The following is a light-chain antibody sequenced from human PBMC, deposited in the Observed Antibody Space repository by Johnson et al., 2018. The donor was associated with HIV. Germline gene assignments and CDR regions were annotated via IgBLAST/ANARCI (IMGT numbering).Light chain of an antibody. V-gene: IGLV1-51*02. Sequence: HSVLTQPPSVSAAPGQKVTISCSGSSSNIGNNYVSWYQQLPGTAPKLLIYENNKRPSGIPDRFSGYKSGTSATLGITGLQTGDEADYYCGTWDSSLSAEVFGTGTKVTVL. J-gene: IGLJ1*01. CDR1: SSNIGNNY. CDR3: GTWDSSLSAEV. CDR2: ENN.